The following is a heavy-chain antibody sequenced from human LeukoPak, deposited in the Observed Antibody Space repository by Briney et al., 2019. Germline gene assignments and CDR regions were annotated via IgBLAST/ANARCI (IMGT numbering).Heavy chain of an antibody. CDR1: GGSISNYY. D-gene: IGHD4-17*01. J-gene: IGHJ5*02. CDR3: ARGGSYYGDYSWFDR. Sequence: PSETLFLTCTVSGGSISNYYWSWIRQPPGKGLEWIGYIYPSGSTIYNPSLKSRVTISVDTSKNQFSLKLSSVTAADTAVYYCARGGSYYGDYSWFDRWGQGTLVTVSS. CDR2: IYPSGST. V-gene: IGHV4-4*09.